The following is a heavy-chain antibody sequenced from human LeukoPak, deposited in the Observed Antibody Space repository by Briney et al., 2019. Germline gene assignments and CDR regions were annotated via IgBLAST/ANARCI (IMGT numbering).Heavy chain of an antibody. CDR2: ISNDGSNK. CDR1: GFSFSSYG. D-gene: IGHD5-12*01. J-gene: IGHJ4*02. CDR3: AKGATFGDYGGYDHCDY. Sequence: PGGSLRLSCAASGFSFSSYGMHWVRQAPGKGLEWVAVISNDGSNKYYVDSVKGRFTISRDNSKNTLYLQMNSLRAEDTAVYYCAKGATFGDYGGYDHCDYWGQGTLVTVSS. V-gene: IGHV3-30*18.